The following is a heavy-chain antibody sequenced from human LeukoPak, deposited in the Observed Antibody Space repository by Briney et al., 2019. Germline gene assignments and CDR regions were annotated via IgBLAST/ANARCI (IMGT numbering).Heavy chain of an antibody. CDR2: VRPDGREQ. J-gene: IGHJ4*02. V-gene: IGHV3-7*01. Sequence: PGGSLRLSCSASGFTFNTYWMSWVRQAPGKGLQWVANVRPDGREQRYVDSVKGRFTISRDNSKNTLYLQMNSLRAEDTAVYYCAREQPAVTIVVVVAATPAFDYWGQGTLVTVSS. CDR3: AREQPAVTIVVVVAATPAFDY. CDR1: GFTFNTYW. D-gene: IGHD2-15*01.